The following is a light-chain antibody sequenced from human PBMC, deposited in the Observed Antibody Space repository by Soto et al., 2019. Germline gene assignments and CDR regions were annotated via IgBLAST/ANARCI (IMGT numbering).Light chain of an antibody. Sequence: EKVMTQSPATLSMSPGERATLSCRASQSVSSFLAWYQQKPGQAPRLLIYGASTRATGIPARFSGSGSGTEFTLTISSLQSEEFAVYYCQQYSNWPSWTFGQGTKV. CDR2: GAS. CDR3: QQYSNWPSWT. J-gene: IGKJ1*01. CDR1: QSVSSF. V-gene: IGKV3-15*01.